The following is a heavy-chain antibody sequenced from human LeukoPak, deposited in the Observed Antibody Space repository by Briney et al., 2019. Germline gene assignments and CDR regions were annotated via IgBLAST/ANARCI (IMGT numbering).Heavy chain of an antibody. D-gene: IGHD1-26*01. V-gene: IGHV3-49*03. J-gene: IGHJ4*02. CDR2: IRSKVYGRTT. CDR3: SREVGGSYWDY. CDR1: GFTFDYYT. Sequence: GGSLRLSCTVSGFTFDYYTMSWFRQAPGMGLEWVGLIRSKVYGRTTEHAASVRGRFTISRDDSKSIVYLQMNSLKNEDTALYYCSREVGGSYWDYWGQGNQVTVSS.